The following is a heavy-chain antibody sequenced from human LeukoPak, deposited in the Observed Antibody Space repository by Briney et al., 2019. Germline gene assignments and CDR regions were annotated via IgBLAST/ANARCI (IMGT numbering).Heavy chain of an antibody. CDR1: GFTFINTW. CDR2: VKSKADGGTA. V-gene: IGHV3-15*07. CDR3: TKAAFYYTSGSLDY. J-gene: IGHJ4*02. Sequence: GGSLRLSCAASGFTFINTWMNWVRQTPGKGLEWVGRVKSKADGGTADYAAPVKGRFTISRDDSKNTLYLQMNSLKTEDTAMYFCTKAAFYYTSGSLDYWGQGTLVTVSS. D-gene: IGHD3-10*01.